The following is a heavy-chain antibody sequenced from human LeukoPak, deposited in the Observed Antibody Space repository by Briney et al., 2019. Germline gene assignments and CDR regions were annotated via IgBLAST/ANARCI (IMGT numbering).Heavy chain of an antibody. Sequence: ASVKVSCKASGYTFTSYDINWVRQATGQGLEWMGWMNPNSGNTGYAQKFQGRVTITRNTSISTAYMELSSLRSEDTAVYYCARDRYDYVWGSWRLYYYYMDAWGKGTTVTVSS. D-gene: IGHD3-16*01. V-gene: IGHV1-8*03. J-gene: IGHJ6*03. CDR1: GYTFTSYD. CDR2: MNPNSGNT. CDR3: ARDRYDYVWGSWRLYYYYMDA.